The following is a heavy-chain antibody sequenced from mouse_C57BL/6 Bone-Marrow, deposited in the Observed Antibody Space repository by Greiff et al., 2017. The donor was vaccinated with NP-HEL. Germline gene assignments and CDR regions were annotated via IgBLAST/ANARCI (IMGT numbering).Heavy chain of an antibody. CDR2: INPYNGGT. D-gene: IGHD5-1-1*01. Sequence: EVQLQQSGPVLVKPGASVKMSCKASGYTFTDYYMNWVKQSHGKSLEWIGVINPYNGGTSYNQKFKGKATLTVDKSSSTAYMELNSLTSEDSAVYYCARWGYPRDYFDYWGQGTTLTVSS. J-gene: IGHJ2*01. CDR3: ARWGYPRDYFDY. CDR1: GYTFTDYY. V-gene: IGHV1-19*01.